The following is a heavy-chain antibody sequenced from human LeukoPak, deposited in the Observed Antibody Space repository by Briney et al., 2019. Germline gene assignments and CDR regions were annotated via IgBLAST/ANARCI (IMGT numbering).Heavy chain of an antibody. D-gene: IGHD3-10*01. CDR3: ATGSRLFDY. CDR2: INHSGST. CDR1: GGSFSGYY. V-gene: IGHV4-34*01. J-gene: IGHJ4*02. Sequence: SETLSLTCAVYGGSFSGYYWSWIRQPPGKGLEWIGEINHSGSTNYNPSLKSRVTISVDTSNNQFSLKLSSVTAADTAVYYCATGSRLFDYWGQGTLVTVSS.